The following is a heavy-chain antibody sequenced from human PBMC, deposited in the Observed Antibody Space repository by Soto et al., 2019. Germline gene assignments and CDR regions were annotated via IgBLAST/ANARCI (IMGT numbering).Heavy chain of an antibody. J-gene: IGHJ6*03. V-gene: IGHV1-8*01. CDR2: MNPNSGNT. CDR1: VYTFTSYD. CDR3: ARIGDILTGYYKDYYYYMDV. Sequence: ASVKVSCKASVYTFTSYDINWVRQATGQGLEWMGWMNPNSGNTGYAQKFQGRVTMTRNTSISTAYMELSSLGSEDTAVYYCARIGDILTGYYKDYYYYMDVWGKGTTVTVS. D-gene: IGHD3-9*01.